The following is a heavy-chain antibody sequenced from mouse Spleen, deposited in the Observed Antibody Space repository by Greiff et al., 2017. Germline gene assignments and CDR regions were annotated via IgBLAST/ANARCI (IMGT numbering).Heavy chain of an antibody. CDR2: IYPGNSDT. J-gene: IGHJ1*01. V-gene: IGHV1-5*01. CDR1: GYTFTSYW. D-gene: IGHD4-1*01. CDR3: TRMTGRDWYFDV. Sequence: VHVKQSGTVLARPGASVKMSCKTSGYTFTSYWMHWVKQRPGQGLEWIGAIYPGNSDTSYNQKFKGKAKLTAVTSASTTYMELSSLTNEDSAVYYCTRMTGRDWYFDVWGAGTTVTVSS.